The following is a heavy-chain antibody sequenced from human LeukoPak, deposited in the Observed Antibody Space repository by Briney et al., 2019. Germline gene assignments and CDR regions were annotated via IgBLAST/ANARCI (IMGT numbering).Heavy chain of an antibody. V-gene: IGHV4-34*01. CDR1: AGSFSGHY. J-gene: IGHJ4*02. D-gene: IGHD6-6*01. Sequence: SETLSLTCGVYAGSFSGHYWSWIRQPPGKGLEWIGEINHSGSTNYNPSLKSRVTISVDTSKNQFSLKLSSVTAADTAVYYCARVSHRIAARRALDYWGQGTLVTVSS. CDR2: INHSGST. CDR3: ARVSHRIAARRALDY.